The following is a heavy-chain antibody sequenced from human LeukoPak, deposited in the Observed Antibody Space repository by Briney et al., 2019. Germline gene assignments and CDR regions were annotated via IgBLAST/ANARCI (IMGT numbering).Heavy chain of an antibody. V-gene: IGHV4-39*01. D-gene: IGHD4-17*01. J-gene: IGHJ4*02. CDR1: GGSISSSSDY. Sequence: SDTLSLTCTVSGGSISSSSDYWGWIRQPPGKGLEWIVSMYYSGITYYNPSLKSRVTISVDTSKNQFSLKLSSVTAADRAVYYCARCPRTDYGDYGRSDYWCQGTLVTVSA. CDR2: MYYSGIT. CDR3: ARCPRTDYGDYGRSDY.